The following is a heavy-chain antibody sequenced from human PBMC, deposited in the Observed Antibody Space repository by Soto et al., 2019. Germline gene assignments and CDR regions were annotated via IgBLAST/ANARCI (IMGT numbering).Heavy chain of an antibody. V-gene: IGHV3-23*01. CDR2: ISGSGGST. J-gene: IGHJ6*02. Sequence: PGGSLRLSCAASGFTFSSYAMSWVRQAPGKGLEWVSAISGSGGSTYYADSVKGRFTISRDNYKNTLYLQMNSLRAEDTAVFYCAKEPPLGSDSNYYSGMDVWGQGTTVTVSS. CDR3: AKEPPLGSDSNYYSGMDV. D-gene: IGHD3-10*01. CDR1: GFTFSSYA.